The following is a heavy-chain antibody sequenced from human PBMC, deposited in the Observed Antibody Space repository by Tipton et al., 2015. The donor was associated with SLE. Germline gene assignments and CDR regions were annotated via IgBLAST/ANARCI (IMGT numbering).Heavy chain of an antibody. D-gene: IGHD3-16*01. CDR1: SGSFNGYH. Sequence: TLSLTCTIYSGSFNGYHWSWIRQTPGKGLEWIGEVKLGETTNYNPSLESRVTMSVDRSANQFSLRLTSVTAADTAVYYCARGVSGYFHYCYMDVWGKGTTVTISS. J-gene: IGHJ6*03. CDR2: VKLGETT. V-gene: IGHV4-34*01. CDR3: ARGVSGYFHYCYMDV.